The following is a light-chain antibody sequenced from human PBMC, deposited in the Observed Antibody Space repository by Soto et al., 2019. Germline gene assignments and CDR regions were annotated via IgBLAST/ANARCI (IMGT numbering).Light chain of an antibody. V-gene: IGKV1-5*03. CDR3: QQSSSYPSLT. CDR1: QTINNL. J-gene: IGKJ4*01. Sequence: IQMTQSPSTLSANVGDRVSITCRASQTINNLMAWYQQKPGQAPKLLIYKASNLETGVPSRFSGSGSGTEFTLTISSLQPDDFATYYCQQSSSYPSLTFGGGTKV. CDR2: KAS.